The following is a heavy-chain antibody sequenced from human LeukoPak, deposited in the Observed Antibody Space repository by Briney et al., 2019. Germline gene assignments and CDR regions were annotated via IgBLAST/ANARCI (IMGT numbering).Heavy chain of an antibody. D-gene: IGHD1-26*01. CDR1: GFTFSTYG. Sequence: PGGSLRLSCAASGFTFSTYGMHWVRQAPGKGLEWVAFIRYDGSNKYYADSVKGRFTISRDNFKNTLYLQMNSPRAEDTAVYYCAKDFVHSGGATEALYYFDYWGQGTLVTVSS. CDR3: AKDFVHSGGATEALYYFDY. CDR2: IRYDGSNK. J-gene: IGHJ4*02. V-gene: IGHV3-30*02.